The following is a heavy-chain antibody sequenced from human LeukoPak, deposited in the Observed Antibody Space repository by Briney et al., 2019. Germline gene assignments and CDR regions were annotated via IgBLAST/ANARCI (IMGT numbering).Heavy chain of an antibody. J-gene: IGHJ4*02. CDR2: IYYSGST. Sequence: SETLSLTCTVSGGSISSYYWSWIRQPPGKGLEWIGYIYYSGSTNYNPSLKSRVTISVDTSKNQFSLKLSAVTAADTAVYYCARTPPESSGWYYFDYWGQGTLVTVSS. D-gene: IGHD6-19*01. CDR1: GGSISSYY. V-gene: IGHV4-59*01. CDR3: ARTPPESSGWYYFDY.